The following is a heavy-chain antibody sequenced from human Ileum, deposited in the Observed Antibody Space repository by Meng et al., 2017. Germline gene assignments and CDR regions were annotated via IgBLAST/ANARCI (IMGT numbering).Heavy chain of an antibody. Sequence: VRVAGAGPALARPSVTCSLTRPSSCAASTTVNLWNWVRQPPGKGVEWIGEIHHSGTTNYNPSLKSQVTISLDKSKNQFSLELRSVTAADTAVYYCARHDYGDPTAAFDYWGQGTLVTVSS. V-gene: IGHV4-4*02. J-gene: IGHJ4*02. CDR1: CAASTTVNL. CDR3: ARHDYGDPTAAFDY. CDR2: IHHSGTT. D-gene: IGHD4-17*01.